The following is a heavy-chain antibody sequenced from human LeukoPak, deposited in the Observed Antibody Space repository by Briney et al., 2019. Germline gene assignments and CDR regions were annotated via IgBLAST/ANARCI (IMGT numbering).Heavy chain of an antibody. CDR3: ARDTILSGYSSGWYYYYGMDV. CDR1: VYTRPIEG. Sequence: KVSYPPFVYTRPIEGISRVRQAPEQWLEWMGWISAYSGNTNYAQKLQGRVTMTTDTSTSTAYMELRSLRSDDTAVYYCARDTILSGYSSGWYYYYGMDVWGKGTTVTVSS. J-gene: IGHJ6*04. V-gene: IGHV1-18*01. D-gene: IGHD6-19*01. CDR2: ISAYSGNT.